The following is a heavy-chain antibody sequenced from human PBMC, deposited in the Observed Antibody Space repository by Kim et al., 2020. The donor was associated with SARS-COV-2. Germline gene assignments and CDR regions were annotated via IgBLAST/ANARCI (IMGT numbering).Heavy chain of an antibody. J-gene: IGHJ6*02. CDR2: ITPSGST. CDR3: ARVWDV. CDR1: GGSFSGYY. V-gene: IGHV4-34*01. Sequence: SETLSLTCAVYGGSFSGYYWSWVRQPPGKGLECIGEITPSGSTSYNPSLKSRVTISIDTSKKQLSLKLTSETAADTAVYYCARVWDVWGQGTSVTVSS.